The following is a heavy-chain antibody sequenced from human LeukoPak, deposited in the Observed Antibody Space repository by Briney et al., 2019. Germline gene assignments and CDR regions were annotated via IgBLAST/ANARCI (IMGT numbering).Heavy chain of an antibody. D-gene: IGHD2-2*01. J-gene: IGHJ6*03. CDR3: ARSESGVQYFQHYFYIDA. CDR2: IYYRGST. CDR1: NGAINNYY. V-gene: IGHV4-59*01. Sequence: PSETLSLTCTVSNGAINNYYWSWVRYPPGKGLEWIGYIYYRGSTKYNPSLKSRVTISIDTSNDQVSLRLTSVTAADTAVYYCARSESGVQYFQHYFYIDAWGKGTTVTVSS.